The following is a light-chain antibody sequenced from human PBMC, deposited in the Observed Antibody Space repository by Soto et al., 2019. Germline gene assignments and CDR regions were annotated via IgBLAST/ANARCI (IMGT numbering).Light chain of an antibody. CDR3: KEYNSAPFT. CDR1: QGISNY. J-gene: IGKJ3*01. V-gene: IGKV1-27*01. Sequence: DIQMTQSPSSLSASVGDRVTITCRASQGISNYLAWYQQKPGKVPKLLIYAASTLQSGVPSRFSGSGSGTDLTLITSSLQPKDVATYSCKEYNSAPFTFGPGTKVDIK. CDR2: AAS.